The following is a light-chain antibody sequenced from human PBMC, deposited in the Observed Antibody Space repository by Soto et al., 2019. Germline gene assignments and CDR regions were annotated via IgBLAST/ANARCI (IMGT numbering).Light chain of an antibody. CDR3: QQYNSYPYT. J-gene: IGKJ2*01. CDR2: KAS. V-gene: IGKV1-5*03. Sequence: DIQMTQSPSTLSASVGDRVTITCRASQSISSWLACYQQKPGKAPNLLIYKASSLESGVPSRFSGSGSRKAFTLTISSMQPDDFATYYCQQYNSYPYTFGQGNKLEIK. CDR1: QSISSW.